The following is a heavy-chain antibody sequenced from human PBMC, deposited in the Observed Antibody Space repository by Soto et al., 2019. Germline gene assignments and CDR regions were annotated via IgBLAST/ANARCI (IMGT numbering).Heavy chain of an antibody. CDR3: ASDLYYYDSSGYYPGLDY. D-gene: IGHD3-22*01. J-gene: IGHJ4*01. V-gene: IGHV1-18*01. CDR2: IRAYNGNT. Sequence: ASVYVSCKASSYTITSYDISWVRQAPGQGLEWMGWIRAYNGNTNYAQKLQGRVTTTTDTSTSTAYMELRSLRSDDSAVYYCASDLYYYDSSGYYPGLDYWG. CDR1: SYTITSYD.